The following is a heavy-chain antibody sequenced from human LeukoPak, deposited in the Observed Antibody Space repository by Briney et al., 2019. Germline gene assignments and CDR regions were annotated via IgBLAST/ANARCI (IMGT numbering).Heavy chain of an antibody. Sequence: GATVKISCKVSGYTFTDYYMHWVQQAPGKGLEGMEVVDPEDGETIYAEKFQGRVTITADTPTDTAYMELSSLRSEDTGVYYCATVMVNGSGSDRRNYYYGMDVWGKGTTVTVSS. CDR3: ATVMVNGSGSDRRNYYYGMDV. CDR2: VDPEDGET. V-gene: IGHV1-69-2*01. D-gene: IGHD3-10*01. J-gene: IGHJ6*04. CDR1: GYTFTDYY.